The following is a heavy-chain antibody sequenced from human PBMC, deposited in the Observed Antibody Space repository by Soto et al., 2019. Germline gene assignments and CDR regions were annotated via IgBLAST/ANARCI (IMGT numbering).Heavy chain of an antibody. V-gene: IGHV4-31*03. CDR2: IYYSGST. Sequence: QVQLQESGPGLVKPSQTLSLTCTVSGGSISSGGYYWSWIRQHPGKGLEWIGYIYYSGSTYYNPSLKSRVTISVDTSKNQFSLKLSSVTAADTAVYYCARILWGFGELAPLNMDVWGKGTTVTVSS. J-gene: IGHJ6*03. CDR1: GGSISSGGYY. CDR3: ARILWGFGELAPLNMDV. D-gene: IGHD3-10*01.